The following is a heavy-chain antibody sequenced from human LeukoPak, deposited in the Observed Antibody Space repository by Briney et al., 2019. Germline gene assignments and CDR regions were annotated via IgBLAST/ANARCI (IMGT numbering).Heavy chain of an antibody. D-gene: IGHD1-26*01. CDR1: EFSYW. J-gene: IGHJ4*02. V-gene: IGHV3-7*01. CDR2: IKEDGSER. Sequence: PGGSLRLSCAVSEFSYWMSWVRQAPGKGLEWVASIKEDGSERYYGDSVKGRFTISSDNTKNALYLQMNTLRAEDTAVYYCATEDGDSGSFYLDHWGQGTLVTVSS. CDR3: ATEDGDSGSFYLDH.